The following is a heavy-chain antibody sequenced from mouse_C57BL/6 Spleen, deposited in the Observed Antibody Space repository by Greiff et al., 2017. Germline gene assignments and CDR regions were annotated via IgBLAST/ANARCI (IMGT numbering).Heavy chain of an antibody. J-gene: IGHJ3*01. V-gene: IGHV1-15*01. CDR2: IDPETGGT. CDR3: TRWRDWGFAY. Sequence: VQLQQSGAELVRPGASVTLSCKASGYTFTDYEMHWVKQTPVHGLEWIGAIDPETGGTAYNQKFKGKAILTADKSSSTAYMELRSLTSEDSAVYYCTRWRDWGFAYWGQGTLVTVSA. CDR1: GYTFTDYE.